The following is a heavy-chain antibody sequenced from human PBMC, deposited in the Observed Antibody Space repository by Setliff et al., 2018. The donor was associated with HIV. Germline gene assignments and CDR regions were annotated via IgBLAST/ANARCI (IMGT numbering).Heavy chain of an antibody. CDR3: AIGRFHRLHRPYAGSGSLGIQYFDY. V-gene: IGHV4-34*01. D-gene: IGHD3-10*01. Sequence: SETLSLTCAVYGGSFNGYSWTWIRQPPGKGLEWIGGINHSGSTNDNPSPKSRVTISVDKSKSQFSLRLNSVTATDTALYYCAIGRFHRLHRPYAGSGSLGIQYFDYWGQGTLVTSPQ. J-gene: IGHJ4*02. CDR2: INHSGST. CDR1: GGSFNGYS.